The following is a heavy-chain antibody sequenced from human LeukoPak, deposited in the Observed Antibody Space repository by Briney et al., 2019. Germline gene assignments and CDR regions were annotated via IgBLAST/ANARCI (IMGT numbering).Heavy chain of an antibody. CDR3: AKDERGTILGRSEYYFDY. D-gene: IGHD3-3*01. CDR1: GFSFSDYD. V-gene: IGHV3-30*02. J-gene: IGHJ4*02. CDR2: IRYDGSNT. Sequence: PGGSLRLSCAASGFSFSDYDIHWVRLAPGKGLEWVTFIRYDGSNTYAESVKGRFTISRDNSKNTVYLQMNSLAIEDTAIYYCAKDERGTILGRSEYYFDYWGQGTLVTVSS.